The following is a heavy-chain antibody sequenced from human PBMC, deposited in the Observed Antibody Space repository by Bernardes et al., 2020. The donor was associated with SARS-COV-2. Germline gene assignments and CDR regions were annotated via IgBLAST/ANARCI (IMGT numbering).Heavy chain of an antibody. Sequence: SETLPLTCIVSGGSISSSNYYWGWIRQPPGKGLEWIGSIFYSGITYYKPSLESRVTISADTSKNQFSLKLRSVTAADTAVYYCARRESRFYFDSRGQGTLVTVSS. V-gene: IGHV4-39*01. D-gene: IGHD3-3*01. CDR2: IFYSGIT. J-gene: IGHJ4*02. CDR3: ARRESRFYFDS. CDR1: GGSISSSNYY.